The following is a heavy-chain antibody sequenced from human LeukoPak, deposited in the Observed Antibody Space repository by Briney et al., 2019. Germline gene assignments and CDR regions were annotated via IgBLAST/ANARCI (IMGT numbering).Heavy chain of an antibody. J-gene: IGHJ4*02. CDR3: ARVVSSSDLLDY. Sequence: GGSLRLSCAASGFXFSSYWMHWVRQAPGKGLVWVSRISQDGSITNYADSVKGRFTISRDNAKHTLYLQMNSLRAEDTAVYYCARVVSSSDLLDYWGQGTLVTVSS. D-gene: IGHD6-19*01. V-gene: IGHV3-74*01. CDR2: ISQDGSIT. CDR1: GFXFSSYW.